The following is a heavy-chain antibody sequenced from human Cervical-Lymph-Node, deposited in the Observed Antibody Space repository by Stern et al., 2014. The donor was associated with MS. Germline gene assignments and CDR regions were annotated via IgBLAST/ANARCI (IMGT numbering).Heavy chain of an antibody. V-gene: IGHV4-34*01. D-gene: IGHD5-24*01. CDR2: INHSGST. CDR1: GGSFSGYY. CDR3: ARGGDGRAFDI. Sequence: VQLQQWGAGLLKPSETLSLTCAVYGGSFSGYYWSWIRQPPGKGLEWIGKINHSGSTNYNPSLKSRVTISVDTSKNQFSLKLSSVTAADTAVYYCARGGDGRAFDIWGQGTMVTVSS. J-gene: IGHJ3*02.